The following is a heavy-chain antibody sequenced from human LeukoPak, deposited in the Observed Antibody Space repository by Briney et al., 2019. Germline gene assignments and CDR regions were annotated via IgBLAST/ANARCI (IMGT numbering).Heavy chain of an antibody. Sequence: GGSLRLSCAVSGFTFSSYSMNWVRQAPGKGLEWVSYIISTSSTMYYADSVKGRFSISRDNAKNSLYLQMNGVRDEDTAVYYCARDRDSSGRTFDYWGQGTLVTVS. CDR3: ARDRDSSGRTFDY. CDR2: IISTSSTM. V-gene: IGHV3-48*02. D-gene: IGHD6-19*01. J-gene: IGHJ4*02. CDR1: GFTFSSYS.